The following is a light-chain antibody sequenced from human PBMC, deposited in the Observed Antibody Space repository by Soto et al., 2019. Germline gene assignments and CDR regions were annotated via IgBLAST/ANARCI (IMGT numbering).Light chain of an antibody. J-gene: IGKJ1*01. Sequence: DIQMTQSPSTLSASVKDRVTTTCRASQSIDTSLAWYQQKPGQPPKLLIYGASNLHSGVPSRFCGSVSGTAFALTIVSLWADGFAAYYCEQYGSACTCGQGTGVEFK. V-gene: IGKV1-5*01. CDR1: QSIDTS. CDR3: EQYGSACT. CDR2: GAS.